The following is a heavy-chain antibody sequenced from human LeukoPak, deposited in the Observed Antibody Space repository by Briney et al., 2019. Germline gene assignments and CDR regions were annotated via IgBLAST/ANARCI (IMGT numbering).Heavy chain of an antibody. CDR1: GGSFSGYY. CDR2: INHSGST. Sequence: PSETLSLTCAVYGGSFSGYYWSWIRQPPGKGLEWIGEINHSGSTNYNPSLKSRVTISVDTSKNQFSLKLSSVTAADTAVYYCARVGAGYYDRALDYWGQGTLVTVSS. D-gene: IGHD3-22*01. J-gene: IGHJ4*02. CDR3: ARVGAGYYDRALDY. V-gene: IGHV4-34*01.